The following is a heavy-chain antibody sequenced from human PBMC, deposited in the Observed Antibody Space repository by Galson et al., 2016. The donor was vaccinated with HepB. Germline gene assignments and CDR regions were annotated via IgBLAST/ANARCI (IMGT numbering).Heavy chain of an antibody. CDR3: ARDPQWLVLQPLDY. V-gene: IGHV6-1*01. Sequence: CAISGDSASSYSGAWDWIRQSPSRGLEWLGRTYYRSKWYNDYAGSVKGRITIEADTSASTAHLELSSLRSEDTAVYFCARDPQWLVLQPLDYWGQGTLVTVSS. CDR1: GDSASSYSGA. D-gene: IGHD6-19*01. CDR2: TYYRSKWYN. J-gene: IGHJ4*02.